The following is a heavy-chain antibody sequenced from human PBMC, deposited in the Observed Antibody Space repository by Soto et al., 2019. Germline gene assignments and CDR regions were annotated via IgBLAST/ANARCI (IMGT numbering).Heavy chain of an antibody. J-gene: IGHJ4*02. CDR1: GYSFDSYW. CDR3: ARRGDIVAATVDY. Sequence: EVQLVQSGAEVKKTGESLKISCKGLGYSFDSYWIGWARQMPGKGLEWMGIIYPGDSNTRYSPSFQGQVTISADKSTRTAYLQWSSLKASDTAIYYCARRGDIVAATVDYWGQGTLVTVSS. CDR2: IYPGDSNT. V-gene: IGHV5-51*03. D-gene: IGHD6-13*01.